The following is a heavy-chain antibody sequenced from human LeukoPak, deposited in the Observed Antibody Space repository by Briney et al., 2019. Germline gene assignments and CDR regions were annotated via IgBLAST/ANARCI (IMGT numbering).Heavy chain of an antibody. V-gene: IGHV4-38-2*01. CDR1: RYSISSGYY. J-gene: IGHJ4*02. D-gene: IGHD6-6*01. Sequence: PSETLSLTCAVSRYSISSGYYWGWIRQPPGKGLEWIGSIYHSGNTNYNPSLKSRVTISVDTSKNQFSLKVSSMTAADTALYYCARWYSSSGYLDYWGQGTLVTVSS. CDR2: IYHSGNT. CDR3: ARWYSSSGYLDY.